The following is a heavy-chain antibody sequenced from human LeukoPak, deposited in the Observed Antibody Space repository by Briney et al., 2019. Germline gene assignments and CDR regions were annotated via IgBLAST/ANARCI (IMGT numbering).Heavy chain of an antibody. V-gene: IGHV1-2*02. J-gene: IGHJ4*02. D-gene: IGHD2-15*01. Sequence: ASVKVSCKASGYTFTSYYMHWVRQAPGQGLEWMGWINPNSGGTNYAQKFQGRVTMTRDTSISTAYMELRSLRSDDTAVYYCARDRLGYCSGGNCCSSDYWGQGTLVTVSS. CDR1: GYTFTSYY. CDR3: ARDRLGYCSGGNCCSSDY. CDR2: INPNSGGT.